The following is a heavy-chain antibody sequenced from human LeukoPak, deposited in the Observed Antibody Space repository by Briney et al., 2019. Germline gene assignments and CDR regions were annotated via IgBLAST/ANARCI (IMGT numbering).Heavy chain of an antibody. CDR1: GFTFSSYA. J-gene: IGHJ4*02. D-gene: IGHD3-22*01. CDR3: AKNWDDYDSSGPIDH. Sequence: PGGSLRLSCAASGFTFSSYAMSWVRQAPGKGHEWVSVIGASGLNTYYADSVKGRLTISRDNSKNTVDLQMYSLRAEDTAVYYCAKNWDDYDSSGPIDHWGQGALVTVSS. CDR2: IGASGLNT. V-gene: IGHV3-23*01.